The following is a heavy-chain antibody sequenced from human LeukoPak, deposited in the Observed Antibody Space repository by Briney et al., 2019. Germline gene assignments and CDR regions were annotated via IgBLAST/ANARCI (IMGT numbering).Heavy chain of an antibody. Sequence: SETLSLTCTVSGGSISSSYWSWIRQPPGKRLEWIGYIYYSGSTNYNPSLKGRVTISVDTSKNQFSLKLSSVTAADTAVYYCALLWFGESNWFDPWGQGTLVTVSS. J-gene: IGHJ5*02. CDR2: IYYSGST. D-gene: IGHD3-10*01. CDR3: ALLWFGESNWFDP. CDR1: GGSISSSY. V-gene: IGHV4-59*01.